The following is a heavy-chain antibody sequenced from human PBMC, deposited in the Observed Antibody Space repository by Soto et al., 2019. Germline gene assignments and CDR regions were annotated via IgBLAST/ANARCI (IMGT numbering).Heavy chain of an antibody. J-gene: IGHJ4*02. CDR1: GFTFTISS. Sequence: SGKVCCNASGFTFTISSLEWVRQARGQRLECIGWIVVCSGNTNYAQKFQERVTITRDMSTSTAYMELSSLRSEDTAVYYCAADADSDFWSGSANDYWGQGTLVTVSS. D-gene: IGHD3-3*01. V-gene: IGHV1-58*01. CDR3: AADADSDFWSGSANDY. CDR2: IVVCSGNT.